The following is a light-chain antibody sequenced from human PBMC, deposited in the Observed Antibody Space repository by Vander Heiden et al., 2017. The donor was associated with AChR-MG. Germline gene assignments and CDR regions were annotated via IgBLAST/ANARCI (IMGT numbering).Light chain of an antibody. Sequence: EIVLTQSPATLSLSPGERATLSCRASQSVSSYLAWYQQKPGQAPRLLIYDASNRATGSPDRFSGSGYGKDFTLTISSLEPEEFEVYYCQQRSNGHQGPFTFGHRTKVDIK. CDR3: QQRSNGHQGPFT. CDR1: QSVSSY. J-gene: IGKJ3*01. V-gene: IGKV3-11*01. CDR2: DAS.